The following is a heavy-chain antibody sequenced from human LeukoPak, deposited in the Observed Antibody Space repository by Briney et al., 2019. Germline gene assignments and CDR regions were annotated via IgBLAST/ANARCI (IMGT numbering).Heavy chain of an antibody. CDR2: INPNTGGT. Sequence: ASVKVSCKPSGYPFIDYYLHWVRLAPGQGLEWMGWINPNTGGTNLAQKFQGRVTMTGDPSISAAYMNLSSLRSDDTAFYYCARVHTGNTAYDAFDIWGQGTMVTVSS. CDR1: GYPFIDYY. J-gene: IGHJ3*02. V-gene: IGHV1-2*02. D-gene: IGHD1/OR15-1a*01. CDR3: ARVHTGNTAYDAFDI.